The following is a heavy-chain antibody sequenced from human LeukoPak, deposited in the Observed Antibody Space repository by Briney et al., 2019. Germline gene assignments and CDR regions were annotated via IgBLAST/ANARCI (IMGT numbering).Heavy chain of an antibody. D-gene: IGHD3-22*01. CDR3: ANLPLNYYDSSGYSDY. V-gene: IGHV3-23*01. CDR2: ISGSGGST. J-gene: IGHJ4*02. Sequence: GGSLRLSCAASGFTFSSYAMSWVRQAPGKGLEWVSAISGSGGSTYYADSVKGRFTISRDNSKNTLYLQMNSLRAEDTAVYYCANLPLNYYDSSGYSDYWGQGTLVTVSS. CDR1: GFTFSSYA.